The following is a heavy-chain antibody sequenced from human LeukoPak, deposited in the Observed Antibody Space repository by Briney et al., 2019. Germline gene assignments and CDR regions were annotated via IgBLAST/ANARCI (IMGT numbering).Heavy chain of an antibody. CDR1: GFTFSSYG. Sequence: GRSLRLSCAASGFTFSSYGMHWVRQAPGKGLEWLAVISYDGSNKYYADSVKGRFTISRDNSKNTLYLQMNSLRAEDTAVYFCARDLAAAATWFDPWGQGTLVTVSS. CDR3: ARDLAAAATWFDP. CDR2: ISYDGSNK. V-gene: IGHV3-30*03. J-gene: IGHJ5*02. D-gene: IGHD6-13*01.